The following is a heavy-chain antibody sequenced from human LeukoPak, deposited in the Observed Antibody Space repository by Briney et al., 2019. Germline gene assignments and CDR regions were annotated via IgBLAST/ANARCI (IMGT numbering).Heavy chain of an antibody. J-gene: IGHJ4*02. CDR2: IYHSGST. V-gene: IGHV4-30-4*08. CDR3: ARRGGHGGSFDY. Sequence: PSQTLSLTCTVSGGSISSGDYYWSWIRQPPGKGLEWIGYIYHSGSTNYNPSLKSRVTISVDKSKNQFSLKLSSVTAADTAVYYCARRGGHGGSFDYWGQGTLVTVSS. D-gene: IGHD4-23*01. CDR1: GGSISSGDYY.